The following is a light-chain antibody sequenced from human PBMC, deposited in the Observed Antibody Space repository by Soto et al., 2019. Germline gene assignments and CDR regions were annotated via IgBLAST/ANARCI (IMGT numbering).Light chain of an antibody. CDR1: QSVSSSY. CDR2: GAS. J-gene: IGKJ1*01. V-gene: IGKV3-20*01. CDR3: QQYGSSPQT. Sequence: EIVLTQSPGTLSLSPGERATISCRASQSVSSSYLACYQQKPGQAPRLLIYGASSRATGIPDRFSGSGSGTDFTLTISRLEPEDFAVYYCQQYGSSPQTFGQGTKVEIK.